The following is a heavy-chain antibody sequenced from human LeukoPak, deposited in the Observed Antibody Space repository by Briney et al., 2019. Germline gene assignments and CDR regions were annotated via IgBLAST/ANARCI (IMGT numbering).Heavy chain of an antibody. V-gene: IGHV3-23*01. CDR1: GFTFSSYA. J-gene: IGHJ6*02. CDR2: ISGSGGST. CDR3: AKSVVPAAIYYYYGMDV. D-gene: IGHD2-2*01. Sequence: AGSLRLSCAASGFTFSSYAMSWVRQAPGKGLEWASAISGSGGSTCYADSVKGRFTISRDNSKNTLYLQMNSLRAEDTAVYYCAKSVVPAAIYYYYGMDVWGQGTTVTVSS.